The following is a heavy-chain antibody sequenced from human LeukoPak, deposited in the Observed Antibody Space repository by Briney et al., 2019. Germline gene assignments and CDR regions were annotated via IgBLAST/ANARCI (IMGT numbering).Heavy chain of an antibody. CDR3: ARHGAGSGYSLLYWFDP. CDR1: GGSISSGGYY. J-gene: IGHJ5*02. CDR2: IYYSGST. D-gene: IGHD1-26*01. V-gene: IGHV4-61*08. Sequence: SETLSLTCTVSGGSISSGGYYWSWIRQPPGKGLEWIGYIYYSGSTNYNPSLKSRVTISVDTSKNQFSLKLSSVTAADTAVYYCARHGAGSGYSLLYWFDPWGQGTLVTVSS.